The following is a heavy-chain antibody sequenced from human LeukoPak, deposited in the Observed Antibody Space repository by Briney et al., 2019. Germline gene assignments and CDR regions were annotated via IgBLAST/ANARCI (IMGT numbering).Heavy chain of an antibody. CDR1: GFTFSSYG. CDR3: AKLDY. CDR2: ISYDGSNK. J-gene: IGHJ4*02. V-gene: IGHV3-30*18. Sequence: GGSLRLSCAASGFTFSSYGMHWVRKAPGKGLEWVAVISYDGSNKYYADSVKGRFTISRDNSKNTLYLQMNSLRAEDTAVYYCAKLDYWGQGTLVTVSS.